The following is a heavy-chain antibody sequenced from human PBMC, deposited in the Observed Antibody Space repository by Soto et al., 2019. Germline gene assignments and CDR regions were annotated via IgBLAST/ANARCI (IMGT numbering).Heavy chain of an antibody. CDR2: LIHGGST. V-gene: IGHV4-34*12. CDR1: NSSLGAFH. D-gene: IGHD3-16*01. CDR3: ARSPLSYDYVRETWREVGDSFDI. Sequence: SSETLSLTCAIYNSSLGAFHWTWIRQPPGKGLEWIGELIHGGSTNYNPSLKSRVTFSLDTSKNQFSLQLMSVTAADTAVYYCARSPLSYDYVRETWREVGDSFDIWGRGTWVTVSS. J-gene: IGHJ3*02.